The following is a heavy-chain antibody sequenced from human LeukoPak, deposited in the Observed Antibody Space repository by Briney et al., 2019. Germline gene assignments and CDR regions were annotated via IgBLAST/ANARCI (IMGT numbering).Heavy chain of an antibody. CDR1: GFTSIAYA. J-gene: IGHJ4*02. Sequence: QSGGSLRLSCVGSGFTSIAYALTWARQAPGKGLEWVSAISGSGGSTYYADSVKGRFTISRDNSKNTLYLQMNSLRAEDTAVYYCAKVAAADHSFDYWGQGTLVTVSS. CDR2: ISGSGGST. CDR3: AKVAAADHSFDY. V-gene: IGHV3-23*01. D-gene: IGHD6-13*01.